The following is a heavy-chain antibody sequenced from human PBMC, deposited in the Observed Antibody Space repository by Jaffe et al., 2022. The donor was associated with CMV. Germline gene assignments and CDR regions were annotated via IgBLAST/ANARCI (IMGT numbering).Heavy chain of an antibody. V-gene: IGHV3-7*03. CDR3: ARVGWLQTYNWFDP. CDR2: IKQDGSEK. D-gene: IGHD5-18*01. J-gene: IGHJ5*02. Sequence: EVQLVESGGGLVQPGGSLRLSCAASGFTFSSYWMSWVRQAPGKGLEWVANIKQDGSEKYYVDSVKGRFTISRDNAKNSLYLQMNSLRAEDTAVYYCARVGWLQTYNWFDPWGQGTLVTVSS. CDR1: GFTFSSYW.